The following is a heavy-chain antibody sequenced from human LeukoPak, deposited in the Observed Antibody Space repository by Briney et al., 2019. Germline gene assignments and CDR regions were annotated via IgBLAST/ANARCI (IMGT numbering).Heavy chain of an antibody. J-gene: IGHJ6*02. CDR1: GFIFSSYG. CDR2: IWYDGRNK. CDR3: ARDHFRVVVMTVHYYYYGMDV. D-gene: IGHD2-8*01. Sequence: GGSLRLSCAASGFIFSSYGMHWVRQAPGKGLEWVAAIWYDGRNKYYADSVKGRFTISRDNSKNALFLQMNSLGADDTAVYYCARDHFRVVVMTVHYYYYGMDVWGQGTTVTVSS. V-gene: IGHV3-33*01.